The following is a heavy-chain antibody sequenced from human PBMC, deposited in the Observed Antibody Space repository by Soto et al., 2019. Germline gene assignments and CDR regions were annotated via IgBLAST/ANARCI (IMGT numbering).Heavy chain of an antibody. V-gene: IGHV1-46*01. CDR1: GYTLTHYQ. D-gene: IGHD6-13*01. CDR3: ARRGYSSSWYYYYYYGMDV. CDR2: INPSGGST. Sequence: GASVKDSRQASGYTLTHYQMHRGRPGPGQRGGWMGIINPSGGSTSYAQKFQGRVTMTRNTSISTAYMELSSLRSEDTAVYYCARRGYSSSWYYYYYYGMDVWGQGTTVTVSS. J-gene: IGHJ6*02.